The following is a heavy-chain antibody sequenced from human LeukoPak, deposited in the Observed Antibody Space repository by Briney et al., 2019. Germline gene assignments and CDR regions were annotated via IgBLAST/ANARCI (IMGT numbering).Heavy chain of an antibody. J-gene: IGHJ4*02. V-gene: IGHV3-30-3*01. CDR1: GFTFSDYA. CDR2: ISKDGSDK. D-gene: IGHD1-7*01. CDR3: ARDYWWNYDY. Sequence: GGSLRLSCAASGFTFSDYAMHWVRQAPGEGLEWVAVISKDGSDKYYPGSVRGRFTISRDNSKNTIYLQMDSLRAEDTAIYYCARDYWWNYDYWGQGTLVTVSS.